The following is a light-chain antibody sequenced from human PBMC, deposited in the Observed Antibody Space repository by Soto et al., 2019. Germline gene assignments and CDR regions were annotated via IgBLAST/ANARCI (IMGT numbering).Light chain of an antibody. CDR1: QSISSSY. V-gene: IGKV3-20*01. CDR2: GAS. Sequence: EIVLTQSPGTLSLSPGERATLSCRASQSISSSYLAWYQQKLGQAPRLLIYGASNRATGIPDRFSGGGSGTDFTLTISRLEPEDFAVYYWQQRGSSPRTFGQGTKVEIK. J-gene: IGKJ1*01. CDR3: QQRGSSPRT.